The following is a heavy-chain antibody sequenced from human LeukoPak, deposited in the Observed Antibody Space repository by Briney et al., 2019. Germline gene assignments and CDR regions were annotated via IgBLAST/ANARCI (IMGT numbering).Heavy chain of an antibody. CDR2: IHHTGRT. CDR1: GVSIRDTFYY. CDR3: ARDPGVYYDSRETHYDY. J-gene: IGHJ4*02. Sequence: SETLSLTCTVSGVSIRDTFYYWGWIRQPPGKGLEWIGSIHHTGRTNYSPSLKDRVTLSVDTSKNQFSLKLTSVTAADTALYHCARDPGVYYDSRETHYDYWGQGTLVTVSS. D-gene: IGHD3-22*01. V-gene: IGHV4-39*07.